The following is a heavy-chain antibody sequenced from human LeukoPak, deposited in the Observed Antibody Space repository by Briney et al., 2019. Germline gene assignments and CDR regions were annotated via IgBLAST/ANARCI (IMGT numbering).Heavy chain of an antibody. J-gene: IGHJ4*02. D-gene: IGHD1-26*01. CDR2: ISGSGGDT. V-gene: IGHV3-23*01. CDR1: GFTVSSNY. Sequence: GGSLRLSCAASGFTVSSNYMSWVRQAPGKGLEWVSAISGSGGDTYYADSVKGRFTISRDNSKNTLYLQMNSLRAEDTALYYCAELGSFDYWGQGALVTVSS. CDR3: AELGSFDY.